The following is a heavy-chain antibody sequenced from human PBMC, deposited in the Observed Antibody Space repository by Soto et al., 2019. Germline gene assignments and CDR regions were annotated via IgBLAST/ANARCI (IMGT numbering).Heavy chain of an antibody. Sequence: SETLSLTCTVSGGSISSSSYYWGWIRQPPGKGLEWIGSIYYSGSTYYNPSLKSRVTISVDTSKNQFSLKLSSVTAADTAVYYCARLIVGYGLGYCSGGSCYQNYSYYSMDVWGKGTTVTVSS. J-gene: IGHJ6*03. D-gene: IGHD2-15*01. V-gene: IGHV4-39*01. CDR3: ARLIVGYGLGYCSGGSCYQNYSYYSMDV. CDR2: IYYSGST. CDR1: GGSISSSSYY.